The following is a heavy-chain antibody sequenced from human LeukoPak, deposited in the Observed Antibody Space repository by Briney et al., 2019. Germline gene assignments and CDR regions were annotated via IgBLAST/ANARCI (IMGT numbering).Heavy chain of an antibody. J-gene: IGHJ5*02. D-gene: IGHD2-2*01. CDR1: GYTFTGYY. CDR2: INPNSGGT. Sequence: GASVKVSCKASGYTFTGYYVHWVRQAPGQGLEWMGWINPNSGGTNYAQKFQGRVTMTRDTSISTAYMELSRLRFDDTAVYYCARVDCSSTSCSWGDWFDPWGQGTLVTVSS. CDR3: ARVDCSSTSCSWGDWFDP. V-gene: IGHV1-2*02.